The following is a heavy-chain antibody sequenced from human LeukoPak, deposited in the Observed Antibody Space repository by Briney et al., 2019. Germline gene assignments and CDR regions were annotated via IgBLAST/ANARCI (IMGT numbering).Heavy chain of an antibody. J-gene: IGHJ4*02. V-gene: IGHV1-2*02. D-gene: IGHD6-19*01. CDR3: ARDKNGSSGWYSFFDY. Sequence: ASVKVSCKASGYTFTGYYMYWVRQAPGQGLEWMGWIDPNSGDTNYAQKFQGRVTMTRDTSISTAYMELSRLRSDDTAVYYCARDKNGSSGWYSFFDYWGQGTLTTVSS. CDR2: IDPNSGDT. CDR1: GYTFTGYY.